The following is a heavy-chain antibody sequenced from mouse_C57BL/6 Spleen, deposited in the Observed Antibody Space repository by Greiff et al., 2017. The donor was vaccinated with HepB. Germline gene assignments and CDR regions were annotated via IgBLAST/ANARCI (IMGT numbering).Heavy chain of an antibody. V-gene: IGHV1-42*01. CDR1: GYSFTGYY. J-gene: IGHJ4*01. D-gene: IGHD1-1*01. CDR3: ARRTTPYAMDY. CDR2: INPSTGGT. Sequence: VQLKESGPELVKPGASVKISCKASGYSFTGYYMNWVKQSPEKSLEWIGEINPSTGGTTYNQKFKAKATLTVDKSSSTAYMQLKSLTSEDSAVYYCARRTTPYAMDYWGQGTSVTVSS.